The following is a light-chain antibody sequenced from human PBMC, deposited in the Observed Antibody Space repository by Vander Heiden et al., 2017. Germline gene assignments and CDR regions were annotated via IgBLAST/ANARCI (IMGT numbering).Light chain of an antibody. CDR1: QSVLHSSTNNNH. V-gene: IGKV4-1*01. Sequence: DIVMTQSPDSLAVSLGERATINCKSSQSVLHSSTNNNHLAWFQQKSGQPPKVLMYSGSTRDSGVPDRFSGSGYGTDFTLTIGGLQAEDVAVYYCQQYHGNPRTFGQGTKVEIK. J-gene: IGKJ1*01. CDR2: SGS. CDR3: QQYHGNPRT.